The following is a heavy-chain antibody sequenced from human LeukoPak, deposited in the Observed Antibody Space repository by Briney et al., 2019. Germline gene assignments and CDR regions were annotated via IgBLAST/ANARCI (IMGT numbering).Heavy chain of an antibody. CDR2: INPNSGGT. Sequence: ASVKVSCKASGYTFTGYYMHWVRQAPGQGLEWMGWINPNSGGTNCAQKFQGRVTMTRDTSISTAYMELSRLRSDDTAVYYCARSITIFGVVTDYWGQGTLVTVS. V-gene: IGHV1-2*02. D-gene: IGHD3-3*01. CDR1: GYTFTGYY. CDR3: ARSITIFGVVTDY. J-gene: IGHJ4*02.